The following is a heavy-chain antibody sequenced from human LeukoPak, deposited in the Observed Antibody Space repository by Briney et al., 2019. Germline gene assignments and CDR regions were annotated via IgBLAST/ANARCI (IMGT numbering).Heavy chain of an antibody. D-gene: IGHD4-23*01. V-gene: IGHV4-30-4*01. CDR3: ARDLLQEGNHLDY. J-gene: IGHJ4*02. Sequence: SQTLSLTCTVSGGSISSGDYYWGWIRQPPGKGLEWVGYVYDGGSTYYNPPLRSRFTLSVETSKTQFSLKLTSVTAAGTALYSCARDLLQEGNHLDYSGQGTLVTLPS. CDR1: GGSISSGDYY. CDR2: VYDGGST.